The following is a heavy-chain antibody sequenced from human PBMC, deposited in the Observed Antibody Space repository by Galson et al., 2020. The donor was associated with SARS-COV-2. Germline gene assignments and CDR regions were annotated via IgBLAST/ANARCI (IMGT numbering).Heavy chain of an antibody. J-gene: IGHJ6*02. CDR3: AERNELVWFGQLLLSNYTYGMDV. D-gene: IGHD3-10*01. CDR1: GGSFSGYY. Sequence: SETLSLTCAVYGGSFSGYYWTWIRQPPGKGLEWIGEINHSGSSNYNPSLKSRVTMSVDTSKNQFSLKLSSVTAADTAVYYCAERNELVWFGQLLLSNYTYGMDVWGQETPVTVSS. CDR2: INHSGSS. V-gene: IGHV4-34*01.